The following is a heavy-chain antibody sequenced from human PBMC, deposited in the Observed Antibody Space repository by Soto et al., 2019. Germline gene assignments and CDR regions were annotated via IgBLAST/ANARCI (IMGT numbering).Heavy chain of an antibody. CDR1: GFTFSSYG. Sequence: GGSLRLSCAASGFTFSSYGMHWVRQAPGKGLEWVAVIWYDGNNKYYADSVKGRFTISRDNSKNTLYVQMTSLGAEDTAIYYCARGLHSLFDYWGQGTLVTVSS. CDR2: IWYDGNNK. V-gene: IGHV3-33*01. D-gene: IGHD2-21*01. CDR3: ARGLHSLFDY. J-gene: IGHJ4*02.